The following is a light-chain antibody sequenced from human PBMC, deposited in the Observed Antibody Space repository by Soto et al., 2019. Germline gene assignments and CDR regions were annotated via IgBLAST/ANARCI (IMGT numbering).Light chain of an antibody. CDR2: GAS. V-gene: IGKV3-20*01. CDR1: QSVSSNY. Sequence: EVVLTQSPGTLSLSPGERATLSCRASQSVSSNYLSWYQQKAGLAPRLLISGASSRATGIPDRFSGSGSGTDFTLTISRLEPEDFAVYYCQQYGSSSWTFGQGTKVEIK. J-gene: IGKJ1*01. CDR3: QQYGSSSWT.